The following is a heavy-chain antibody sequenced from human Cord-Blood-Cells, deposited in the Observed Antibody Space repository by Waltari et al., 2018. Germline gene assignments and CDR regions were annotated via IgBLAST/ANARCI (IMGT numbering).Heavy chain of an antibody. Sequence: EVQLVESGGGLVQPGGSLRLSCAASGFTFSSYSMIWVRQAPGKGLEWVSYISSSSSTIYYADSVKGRFTISRDNAKNSLYLQMNSLRAEDTAVYYCARGRGSSGMDVWGQGTTVTVSS. CDR1: GFTFSSYS. CDR2: ISSSSSTI. D-gene: IGHD6-6*01. V-gene: IGHV3-48*01. J-gene: IGHJ6*02. CDR3: ARGRGSSGMDV.